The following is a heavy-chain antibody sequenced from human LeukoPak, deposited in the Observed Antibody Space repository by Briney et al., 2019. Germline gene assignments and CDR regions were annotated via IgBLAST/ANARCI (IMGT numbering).Heavy chain of an antibody. CDR1: GFTFSSYE. Sequence: AGGSLRLSCAASGFTFSSYEMNWVRQAPGKGLEWVSYISSSGSTIYYADSVKGRFTISRDNAKNSLYLQMNSLRAEDTAVYYCARGTTRAWFDPWGQGTLVTVSS. V-gene: IGHV3-48*03. J-gene: IGHJ5*02. CDR2: ISSSGSTI. D-gene: IGHD1-26*01. CDR3: ARGTTRAWFDP.